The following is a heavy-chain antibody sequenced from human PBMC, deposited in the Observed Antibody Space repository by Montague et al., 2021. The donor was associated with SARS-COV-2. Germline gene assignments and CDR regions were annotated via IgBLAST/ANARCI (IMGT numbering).Heavy chain of an antibody. Sequence: SETLSLTCAVYGASFSAFFLDWIRHSKEKWLERTGEIDHNELTKPNPSPGCRIITSVAKSKSQFSLQVTSLTAADSAMYYCAARKYVYGSGRTWFDYWGQGTLVTVSS. CDR1: GASFSAFF. CDR3: AARKYVYGSGRTWFDY. CDR2: IDHNELT. V-gene: IGHV4-34*01. J-gene: IGHJ5*01. D-gene: IGHD3-10*01.